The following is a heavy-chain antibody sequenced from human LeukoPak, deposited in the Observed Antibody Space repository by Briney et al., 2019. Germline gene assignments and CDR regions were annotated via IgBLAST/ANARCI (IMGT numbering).Heavy chain of an antibody. J-gene: IGHJ3*02. CDR2: TYYRSKWYN. CDR3: ASQQLVPDDAFDI. D-gene: IGHD6-13*01. CDR1: GDSVSSNSAA. Sequence: SQTLSLTCAISGDSVSSNSAAWNWIRQPPSRGLEWLGRTYYRSKWYNDYAVSVKSRITINPDTSKNQFSLQLNSVTPEDTAVYYCASQQLVPDDAFDIWGQGTMVTVSS. V-gene: IGHV6-1*01.